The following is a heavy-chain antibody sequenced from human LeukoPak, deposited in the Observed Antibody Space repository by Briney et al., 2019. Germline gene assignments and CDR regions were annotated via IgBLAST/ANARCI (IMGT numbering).Heavy chain of an antibody. J-gene: IGHJ4*02. D-gene: IGHD4/OR15-4a*01. V-gene: IGHV3-53*01. CDR1: GFTFSSYW. CDR2: IYSDNT. Sequence: GGSLRLSCTASGFTFSSYWMHWVRQAPGKGLVWVSFIYSDNTHYSDSVKGRFTISRDNSKNTLYLQMNSLRAEDTAVYYCARRAGAYSHPYDYWGQGTLVTVSS. CDR3: ARRAGAYSHPYDY.